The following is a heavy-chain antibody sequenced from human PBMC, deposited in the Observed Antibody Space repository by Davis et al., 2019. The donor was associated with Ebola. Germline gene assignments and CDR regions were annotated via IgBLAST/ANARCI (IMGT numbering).Heavy chain of an antibody. CDR1: GFTFSSYA. CDR3: AKGGSYCSSTSCSGLAYYYGMDV. J-gene: IGHJ6*02. Sequence: GESLKISCAASGFTFSSYAMHWVRQAPGKGLEWVAVISYDGSNKYYADSVKGRFTISRDNSKNTLYLQMNSLRAEDTAVYYCAKGGSYCSSTSCSGLAYYYGMDVWGQGTTVTVSS. V-gene: IGHV3-30-3*01. CDR2: ISYDGSNK. D-gene: IGHD2-2*01.